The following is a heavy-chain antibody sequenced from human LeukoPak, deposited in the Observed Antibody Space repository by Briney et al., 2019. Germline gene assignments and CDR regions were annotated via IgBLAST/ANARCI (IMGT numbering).Heavy chain of an antibody. Sequence: PSETLSLTCTVSGGSISSYYWSWIRQPAGKGLEWIGRIYTSGSTNYNPSLTSRVTMSVDTSKNQFSLTLSSVTAADTAVYYCARDREGYYYDSRGYYFDYWGQGTLVTVSS. CDR1: GGSISSYY. CDR2: IYTSGST. CDR3: ARDREGYYYDSRGYYFDY. D-gene: IGHD3-22*01. J-gene: IGHJ4*02. V-gene: IGHV4-4*07.